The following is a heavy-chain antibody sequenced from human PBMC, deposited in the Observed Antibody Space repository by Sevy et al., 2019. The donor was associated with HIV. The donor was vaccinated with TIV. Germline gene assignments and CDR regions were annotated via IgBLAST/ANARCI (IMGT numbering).Heavy chain of an antibody. CDR1: GFTIDDYA. V-gene: IGHV3-49*03. D-gene: IGHD2-8*01. CDR2: VRSKTYGGTT. Sequence: GGSLRLSCTASGFTIDDYAMSWFRQAPGKGLERVGFVRSKTYGGTTDYAASVRGRFTISRDDSNSIAYLQMNSLKTEDTALYYCTRDLFYYQPGDYWGQGTLVTVSS. CDR3: TRDLFYYQPGDY. J-gene: IGHJ4*02.